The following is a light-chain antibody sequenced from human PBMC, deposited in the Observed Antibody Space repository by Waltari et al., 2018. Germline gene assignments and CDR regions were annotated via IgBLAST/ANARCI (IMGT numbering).Light chain of an antibody. J-gene: IGKJ1*01. CDR1: QSVTSN. V-gene: IGKV3-15*01. Sequence: ETVMTQSPATLSVSPGESATLSCRASQSVTSNLAWYQQKPGQDPRLLIYGASSRATGIPARFSGSGSATEFTLTISSLQSEDFAVYYCQHYNNWPRTFGQGTKVEIK. CDR2: GAS. CDR3: QHYNNWPRT.